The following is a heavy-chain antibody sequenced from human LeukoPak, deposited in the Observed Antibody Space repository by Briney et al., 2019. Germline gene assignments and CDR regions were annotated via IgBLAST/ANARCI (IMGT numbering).Heavy chain of an antibody. CDR3: ARQVNKLQLAMVLVDY. V-gene: IGHV5-51*01. CDR1: GYSFTSYW. CDR2: IYPGDSDT. Sequence: GESLKISCKGSGYSFTSYWIGWVRQMPGKGLEWMVIIYPGDSDTRYSPSFQGQVTISADKSISTAYLQWSSLKASDTAMYYCARQVNKLQLAMVLVDYWGQGTLVTVSS. J-gene: IGHJ4*02. D-gene: IGHD6-13*01.